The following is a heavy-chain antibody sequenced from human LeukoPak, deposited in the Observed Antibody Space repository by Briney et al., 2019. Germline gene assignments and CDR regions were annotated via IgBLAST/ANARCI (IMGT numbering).Heavy chain of an antibody. Sequence: GRSLRLSCAASGFTFSSYAMSWVRQAPGKGLEWVSAISGSGGSTYYADSVKGRFTISRDNSKNTLYLQMNSLRAEDTAVYYWAKSRMIEGYSSGLDPFDYWGQGTLVTVSS. CDR3: AKSRMIEGYSSGLDPFDY. J-gene: IGHJ4*02. CDR1: GFTFSSYA. CDR2: ISGSGGST. D-gene: IGHD6-25*01. V-gene: IGHV3-23*01.